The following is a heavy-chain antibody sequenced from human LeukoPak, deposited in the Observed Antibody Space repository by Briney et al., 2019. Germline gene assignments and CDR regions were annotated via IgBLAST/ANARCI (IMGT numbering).Heavy chain of an antibody. CDR2: ISSSGST. D-gene: IGHD6-13*01. J-gene: IGHJ3*02. CDR1: GDSISSGDYY. CDR3: ARLTGGLQIAAAGREAFDI. Sequence: PSETLSLTCTVYGDSISSGDYYWSRIRQPAGKGLEWIGRISSSGSTNYNPSLKSRLTISLDTSKNQFSLKLSSVTAADTAMYYCARLTGGLQIAAAGREAFDIWGQGTMVTVSS. V-gene: IGHV4-61*02.